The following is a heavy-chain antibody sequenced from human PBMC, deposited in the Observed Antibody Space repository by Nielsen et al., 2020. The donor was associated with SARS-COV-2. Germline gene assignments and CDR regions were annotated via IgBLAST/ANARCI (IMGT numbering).Heavy chain of an antibody. Sequence: GESLKISCAASGFTFDDYGMSWVRQAPGKGLEWVGRAKTKSDGGIIEYGAPVKGRFIISRDDSKNTLYLQMDSLKTEDTAMYYCTTLGYCSGSSCYDNWGQGTLVTVSS. CDR3: TTLGYCSGSSCYDN. J-gene: IGHJ4*02. CDR2: AKTKSDGGII. V-gene: IGHV3-15*01. D-gene: IGHD2-15*01. CDR1: GFTFDDYG.